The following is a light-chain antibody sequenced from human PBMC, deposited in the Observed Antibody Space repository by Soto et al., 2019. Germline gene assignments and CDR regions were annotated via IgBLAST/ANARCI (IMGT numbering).Light chain of an antibody. Sequence: EIVLTQSPGTLSLPPGERATLSCRASQSVRSSYLAWYQQKPGQAPRLLIYGASSRATGIPDRFSGSGSGTDFTLTINRLEPEDLAVYYCQQYGDSPTFGGGTKVEIK. V-gene: IGKV3-20*01. CDR3: QQYGDSPT. J-gene: IGKJ4*01. CDR1: QSVRSSY. CDR2: GAS.